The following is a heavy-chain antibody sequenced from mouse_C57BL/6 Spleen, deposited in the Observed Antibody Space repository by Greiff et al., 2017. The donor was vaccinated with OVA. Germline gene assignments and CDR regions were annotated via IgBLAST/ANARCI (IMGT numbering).Heavy chain of an antibody. J-gene: IGHJ3*01. V-gene: IGHV1-18*01. CDR3: ARLGTGAWIAY. CDR1: GYTFTDYN. D-gene: IGHD4-1*01. Sequence: VQLQQSGPELVKPGASVKIPCKASGYTFTDYNMDWVKQSHGKSLEWIGDINPNNGGTIYNQQFTGKAILTVDKSSSTAYMELRSLTSEDTAVYNYARLGTGAWIAYWGQGTLVTVSA. CDR2: INPNNGGT.